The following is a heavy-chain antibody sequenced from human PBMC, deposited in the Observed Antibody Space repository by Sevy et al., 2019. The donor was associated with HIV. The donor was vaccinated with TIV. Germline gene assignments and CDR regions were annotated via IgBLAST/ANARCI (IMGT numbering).Heavy chain of an antibody. CDR2: IYPEDSET. CDR3: ATSRSGYFDSSGYYIY. J-gene: IGHJ4*02. CDR1: GYSFTSHW. V-gene: IGHV5-51*01. D-gene: IGHD3-22*01. Sequence: GESLKISCQGSGYSFTSHWIGWVRHMPGKGLEWMGIIYPEDSETRYRPSFQGQVTFSADKSISTAYLQWSSLKASDTAMYYCATSRSGYFDSSGYYIYWGQGSLVTVSS.